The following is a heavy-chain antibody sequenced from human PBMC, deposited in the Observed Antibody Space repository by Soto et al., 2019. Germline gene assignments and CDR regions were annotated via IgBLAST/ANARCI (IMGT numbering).Heavy chain of an antibody. D-gene: IGHD6-19*01. J-gene: IGHJ6*02. CDR3: ARSGWPHYYYGMDV. Sequence: GGSLRLSCAASGFTFSSYAMHWVRQAPGKGLEYVSAISSNGGSTYYANSVKGRFTISRDNSKNTLYLQMGSLRAEDMAVYYCARSGWPHYYYGMDVWGQGTTVTVSS. CDR2: ISSNGGST. CDR1: GFTFSSYA. V-gene: IGHV3-64*01.